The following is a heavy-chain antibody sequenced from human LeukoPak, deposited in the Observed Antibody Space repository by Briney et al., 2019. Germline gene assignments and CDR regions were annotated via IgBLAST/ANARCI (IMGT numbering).Heavy chain of an antibody. CDR2: IYYSGST. D-gene: IGHD3-22*01. Sequence: SETLSLTCTVSGGSISSSSYYWGWIRQPPGKGLEWIGYIYYSGSTNYNPSLKSRVTISVDTSKNQFSLKLSSVTAADTAVYYCARGSDSSGKRKLDYWGQGTLVTVSS. J-gene: IGHJ4*02. V-gene: IGHV4-61*05. CDR3: ARGSDSSGKRKLDY. CDR1: GGSISSSSYY.